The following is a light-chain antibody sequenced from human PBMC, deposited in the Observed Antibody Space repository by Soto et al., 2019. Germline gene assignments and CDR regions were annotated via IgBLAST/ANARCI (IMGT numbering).Light chain of an antibody. CDR3: CSYAGFNTPYV. CDR2: EVT. V-gene: IGLV2-23*02. J-gene: IGLJ1*01. Sequence: QSVLTQPASVSGSLGQSITISCTGTSSDVGSYNLVSWYQQHPGKAPKLIIYEVTKRPSGVFNRFSGSKSGNTASLIISGLQAEDEADYYCCSYAGFNTPYVFXTGTKVTVL. CDR1: SSDVGSYNL.